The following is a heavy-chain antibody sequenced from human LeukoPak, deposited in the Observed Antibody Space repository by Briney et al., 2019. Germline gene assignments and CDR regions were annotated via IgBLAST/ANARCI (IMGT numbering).Heavy chain of an antibody. J-gene: IGHJ4*02. CDR2: INHSGST. D-gene: IGHD2-21*02. V-gene: IGHV4-34*01. Sequence: SETLSLTCAVYGGSFSGYYWSWIRQPPGKGLEWIGEINHSGSTNYNPSLKSRVTISVDTSKNQFSLKLSSVTAADTAVYYCGRGTSNGGGDYYSGRLFDYGGRGTLVTVSS. CDR3: GRGTSNGGGDYYSGRLFDY. CDR1: GGSFSGYY.